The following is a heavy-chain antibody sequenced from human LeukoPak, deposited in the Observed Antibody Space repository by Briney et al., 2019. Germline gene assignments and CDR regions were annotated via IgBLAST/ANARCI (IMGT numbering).Heavy chain of an antibody. V-gene: IGHV1-8*01. CDR3: ARIAYYDFWSGPYDAFDI. Sequence: ASVKVSCKASGYTFTSYDINWVRQATGQGLEWMGWMNPNSGNTGYAQKFQGRVTITRNTSISTAYMELSSLRSEDTAVYYCARIAYYDFWSGPYDAFDIWGQGTMVTVSS. J-gene: IGHJ3*02. CDR2: MNPNSGNT. CDR1: GYTFTSYD. D-gene: IGHD3-3*01.